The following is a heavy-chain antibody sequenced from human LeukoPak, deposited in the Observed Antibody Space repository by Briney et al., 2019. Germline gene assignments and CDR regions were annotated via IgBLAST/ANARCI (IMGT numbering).Heavy chain of an antibody. V-gene: IGHV4-59*12. D-gene: IGHD3-22*01. CDR2: IYYSGST. CDR1: GGSISSYY. CDR3: ARARHYYDSSGYPPNWFDP. Sequence: PSETLSLTCTVSGGSISSYYWSWIRQPPGKGLEWIGYIYYSGSTYYNPSLKSRVTISVDTSKNQFSLKLSSVTAADTAVYYCARARHYYDSSGYPPNWFDPWGQGTLVTVSS. J-gene: IGHJ5*02.